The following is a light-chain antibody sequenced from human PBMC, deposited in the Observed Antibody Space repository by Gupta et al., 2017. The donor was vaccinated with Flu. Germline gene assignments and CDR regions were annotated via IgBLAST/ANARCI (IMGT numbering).Light chain of an antibody. CDR2: DAS. J-gene: IGKJ3*01. CDR1: QDISNY. Sequence: DIQMTQSPSSLSASVGDRVTITCQASQDISNYLNWYQQKPGKAPKLLIYDASKGETGVPSRFSGSGSVTDFAFTISTPQLEDIAHYYCQQDYNLPFTFGLGTNVGIK. V-gene: IGKV1-33*01. CDR3: QQDYNLPFT.